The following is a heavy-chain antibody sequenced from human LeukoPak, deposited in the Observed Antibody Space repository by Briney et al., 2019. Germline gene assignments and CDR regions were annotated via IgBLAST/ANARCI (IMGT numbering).Heavy chain of an antibody. J-gene: IGHJ3*02. CDR2: ISGGGDAT. D-gene: IGHD3-22*01. CDR3: ARSIPTYYYDSSGYYSAPPPAFDI. Sequence: PGGPLRLSCAASDFSFITYAMSWVRQAPGKGLEWVSSISGGGDATYYADSVKGRFTISRDNSKNTLYLQMNSLRVEDTAVYYCARSIPTYYYDSSGYYSAPPPAFDIWGQGTMVTVSS. V-gene: IGHV3-23*01. CDR1: DFSFITYA.